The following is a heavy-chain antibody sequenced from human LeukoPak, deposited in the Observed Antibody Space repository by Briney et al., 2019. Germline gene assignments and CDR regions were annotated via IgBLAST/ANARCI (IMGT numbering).Heavy chain of an antibody. Sequence: PSETLSLTCAVYGGSFSGYYWSWIRQPPGKGLEWIGEINHSGSTNYNPSLKSRVTISVDTSKNQFPLKLSSVTAADTAVYYCAREHIGYSSGWSDYWGQGTLVTVSS. J-gene: IGHJ4*02. CDR3: AREHIGYSSGWSDY. CDR1: GGSFSGYY. D-gene: IGHD6-19*01. V-gene: IGHV4-34*01. CDR2: INHSGST.